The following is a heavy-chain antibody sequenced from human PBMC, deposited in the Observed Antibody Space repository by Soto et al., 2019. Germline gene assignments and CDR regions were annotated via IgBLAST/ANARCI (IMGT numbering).Heavy chain of an antibody. CDR1: GGSISSSSYY. CDR3: ARHGGGSYYDSSGYRDL. CDR2: IYYSGST. Sequence: SQTLSLTCTVSGGSISSSSYYWGWIRQPPGKGLEWIGSIYYSGSTYYNPSLKSRVTISVDTSKNQFSLKLSSVTAADTAVYYCARHGGGSYYDSSGYRDLWGRGALLTVS. V-gene: IGHV4-39*01. D-gene: IGHD3-22*01. J-gene: IGHJ2*01.